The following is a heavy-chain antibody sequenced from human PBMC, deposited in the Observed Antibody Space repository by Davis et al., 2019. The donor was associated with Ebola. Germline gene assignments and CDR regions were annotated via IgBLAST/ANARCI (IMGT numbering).Heavy chain of an antibody. V-gene: IGHV4-39*07. CDR3: ARAGPQFCSSTSCSFDY. D-gene: IGHD2-2*01. Sequence: PSETLSLTCTVSGDSISRSTFYWGWIRQPPGKGLAWIGSIYYSGSTYYNPSLKSRVTLSVDTSKNQFSLKMTSVTAADTAVYYCARAGPQFCSSTSCSFDYWGQGILVTVSS. CDR1: GDSISRSTFY. CDR2: IYYSGST. J-gene: IGHJ4*02.